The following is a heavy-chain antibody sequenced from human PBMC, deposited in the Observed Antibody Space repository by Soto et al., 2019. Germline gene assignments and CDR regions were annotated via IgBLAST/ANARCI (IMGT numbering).Heavy chain of an antibody. CDR3: ANSCRSGWYGRLYL. J-gene: IGHJ5*02. CDR1: GFSLITSGVG. Sequence: DSEPKRVNPTQTLTLTFIFSGFSLITSGVGVGWIRQPPGKALEWLGFIYWNDDKRYSPSLKSRLTITKDTSKNQVVLTMTNMDTLDTATYYWANSCRSGWYGRLYLWGQGSPVTVSS. V-gene: IGHV2-5*01. D-gene: IGHD6-19*01. CDR2: IYWNDDK.